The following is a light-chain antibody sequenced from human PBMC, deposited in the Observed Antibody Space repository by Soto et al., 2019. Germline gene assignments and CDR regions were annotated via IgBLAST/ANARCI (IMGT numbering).Light chain of an antibody. CDR3: QHSYSTPPS. CDR1: QSISSY. Sequence: DIQMTQSPSSLSASVGDRVTITCRASQSISSYLNWYQQKPGKAPKLLIYAASSLQSGVPSRFSGSGSGTDFTLTISSLQPEDFATYYCQHSYSTPPSFGQGTKLDIK. J-gene: IGKJ2*01. CDR2: AAS. V-gene: IGKV1-39*01.